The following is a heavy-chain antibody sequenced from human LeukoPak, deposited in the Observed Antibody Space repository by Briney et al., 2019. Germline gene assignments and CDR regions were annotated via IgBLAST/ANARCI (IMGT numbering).Heavy chain of an antibody. Sequence: GGSLRLSCAASGFTFSSYAMHWVRQAPGKGLEWVAFIHYDGSNNYYADSVKGRFTISRDNSKNTLYLQMNSLRAEDTAVYYCAQTGGRITIVRGGFDYWGQGTLVTVSS. J-gene: IGHJ4*02. V-gene: IGHV3-30*02. CDR1: GFTFSSYA. D-gene: IGHD3-10*01. CDR2: IHYDGSNN. CDR3: AQTGGRITIVRGGFDY.